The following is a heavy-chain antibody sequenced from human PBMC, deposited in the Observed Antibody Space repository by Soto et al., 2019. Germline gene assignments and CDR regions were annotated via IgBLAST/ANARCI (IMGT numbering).Heavy chain of an antibody. CDR3: ARPSWGGVDYGLDV. D-gene: IGHD2-8*01. CDR2: IYSGGST. Sequence: GGSLRLSCAASGFTFSSYAMSWVRQAPGKGLEWVSVIYSGGSTYYADSVKGRFTISRDNSKNTLYLQMNSLRAEDTAVYYCARPSWGGVDYGLDVWGQVTTVPVSS. J-gene: IGHJ6*02. V-gene: IGHV3-53*01. CDR1: GFTFSSYA.